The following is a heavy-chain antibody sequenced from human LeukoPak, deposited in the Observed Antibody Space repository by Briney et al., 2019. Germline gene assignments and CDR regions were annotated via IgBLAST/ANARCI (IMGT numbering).Heavy chain of an antibody. Sequence: ASVKVSCRASGYTFTSYSMHWVRQAPGQGLEWMGMINPSGGSTSYAQKFQGRVTMTRDTSTSTVYMELSSLRSEDTAVYYCARVFSDYYDSSGYYYWGQGTLITVSS. CDR3: ARVFSDYYDSSGYYY. V-gene: IGHV1-46*01. CDR2: INPSGGST. D-gene: IGHD3-22*01. CDR1: GYTFTSYS. J-gene: IGHJ4*02.